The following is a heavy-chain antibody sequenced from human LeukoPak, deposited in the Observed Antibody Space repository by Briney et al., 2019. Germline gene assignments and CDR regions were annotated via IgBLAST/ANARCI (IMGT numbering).Heavy chain of an antibody. V-gene: IGHV3-21*01. D-gene: IGHD5-12*01. CDR1: GFTFSSYS. J-gene: IGHJ3*02. Sequence: GGSLRLSCAASGFTFSSYSMNWVRPAPGKGLEWVSSISSSSSYIYYADSVKGRFTISRDNAKNSLYLQMNSLRAEDTAVYYCARGAIGYSGTGAFDIWGQGTMVTVSS. CDR3: ARGAIGYSGTGAFDI. CDR2: ISSSSSYI.